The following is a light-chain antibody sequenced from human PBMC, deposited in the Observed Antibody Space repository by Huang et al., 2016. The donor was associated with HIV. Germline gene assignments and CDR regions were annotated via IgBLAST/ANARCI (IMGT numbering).Light chain of an antibody. Sequence: IQLTQSPSSLSASVGDRVTITCRASQGITSYLAWYQQKPGRAPKLLIYAASTLQSGVRLRFSGSGSGTDFTLTISSLQPEDFATYYWQHLDTYPLTFGPGTKVDIK. CDR3: QHLDTYPLT. V-gene: IGKV1-9*01. CDR1: QGITSY. J-gene: IGKJ3*01. CDR2: AAS.